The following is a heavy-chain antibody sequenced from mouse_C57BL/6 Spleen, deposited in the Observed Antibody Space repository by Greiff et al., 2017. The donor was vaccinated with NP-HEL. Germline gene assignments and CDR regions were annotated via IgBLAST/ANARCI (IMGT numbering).Heavy chain of an antibody. CDR3: ARWDVGY. Sequence: VKLQQSGPELVKPGASVKISCKASGYAFSSSWMNWVKQRPGKGLEWIGRIYPGDGDTNYNGKFKGKATLTADKSSSTAYMQLSILTSEDSAVYFCARWDVGYWGQGTTLTVSS. CDR1: GYAFSSSW. J-gene: IGHJ2*01. D-gene: IGHD4-1*01. CDR2: IYPGDGDT. V-gene: IGHV1-82*01.